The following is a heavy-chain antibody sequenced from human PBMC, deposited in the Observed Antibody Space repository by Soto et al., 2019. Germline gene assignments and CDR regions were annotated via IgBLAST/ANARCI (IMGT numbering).Heavy chain of an antibody. CDR2: INPNNYNT. D-gene: IGHD6-19*01. J-gene: IGHJ3*01. Sequence: GASVKVSCKASGHIFTNYYIHWVRQAPGQGLQWMGIINPNNYNTSYAQKFQDRVAMTSDTSTTTIFLELSRLTSDDTALYYCTKGGCISGTCPGTLFDLWG. CDR3: TKGGCISGTCPGTLFDL. V-gene: IGHV1-46*01. CDR1: GHIFTNYY.